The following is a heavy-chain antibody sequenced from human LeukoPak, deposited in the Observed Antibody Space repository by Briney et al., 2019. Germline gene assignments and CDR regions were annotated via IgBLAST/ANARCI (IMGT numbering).Heavy chain of an antibody. CDR2: INPNSGDT. J-gene: IGHJ4*02. V-gene: IGHV1-2*02. Sequence: VASVKVSFKASGHTFTSYGITWVRQAPGQGLEWMGWINPNSGDTNHAQKFQGRVTMTRDTSISTAYMELSRLRSDDTAVYYCARDERYDSSGYPFDYWGQGTLVTVSS. D-gene: IGHD3-22*01. CDR3: ARDERYDSSGYPFDY. CDR1: GHTFTSYG.